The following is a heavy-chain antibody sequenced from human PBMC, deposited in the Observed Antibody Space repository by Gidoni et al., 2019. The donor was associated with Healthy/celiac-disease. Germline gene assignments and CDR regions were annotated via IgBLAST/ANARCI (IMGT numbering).Heavy chain of an antibody. Sequence: EVQLVESGGGLVQPGRSMRLSCTTSGFTFGDSAIGWFRQAPGKGLEWVGFIRSEAYGGTTEYAASVTGRFTISRDDSKSIAYLQMISLKTEDTAVYYCTRDRGYCSGGSCFYYFDYLGQGTLFTVSS. D-gene: IGHD2-15*01. J-gene: IGHJ4*02. V-gene: IGHV3-49*03. CDR1: GFTFGDSA. CDR2: IRSEAYGGTT. CDR3: TRDRGYCSGGSCFYYFDY.